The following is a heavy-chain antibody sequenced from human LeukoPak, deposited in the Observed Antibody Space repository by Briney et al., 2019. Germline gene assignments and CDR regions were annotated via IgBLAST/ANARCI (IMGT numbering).Heavy chain of an antibody. D-gene: IGHD5-12*01. CDR1: GFTFSGAW. CDR2: ISGSGGST. Sequence: GGSLRLSCAASGFTFSGAWMCWVRQAPGKGLEWVSAISGSGGSTYYADSVKGRFTISRDNSKNTLYLQMNSLRAEDTAVYYCAKGNFRGYSGYDVAPFDYWGQGTLVTVSS. CDR3: AKGNFRGYSGYDVAPFDY. V-gene: IGHV3-23*01. J-gene: IGHJ4*02.